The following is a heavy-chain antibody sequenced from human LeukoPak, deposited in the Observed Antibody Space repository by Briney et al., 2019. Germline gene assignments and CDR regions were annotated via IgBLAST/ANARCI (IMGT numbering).Heavy chain of an antibody. J-gene: IGHJ4*02. CDR1: GYTFTGYY. V-gene: IGHV1-2*02. CDR2: ISPNSGGT. D-gene: IGHD2-2*02. CDR3: ARACSSTSCYRN. Sequence: ASVKVSCKASGYTFTGYYMHWVRQAPGQGLEWMGWISPNSGGTNYAQKFQGRVTMTRDTSISTAYMELSGLRSDDTAVYYCARACSSTSCYRNWGQGTLVTVSS.